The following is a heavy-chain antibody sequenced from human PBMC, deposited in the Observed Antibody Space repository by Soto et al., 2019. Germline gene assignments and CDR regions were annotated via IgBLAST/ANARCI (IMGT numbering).Heavy chain of an antibody. V-gene: IGHV3-23*01. J-gene: IGHJ4*02. CDR1: GFTFSNYA. Sequence: EVHLLESGGDLVQPGGSLRLSCPASGFTFSNYAMSWVRQAPGKGLDWVSGISVSVASTFSEDSVKGRFTISRDNSKNTLYLQMNSLRAEDTAVYYCAKWTGRYCSGGRCYLDDPFDYWGQGTLVTVSS. CDR3: AKWTGRYCSGGRCYLDDPFDY. D-gene: IGHD2-15*01. CDR2: ISVSVAST.